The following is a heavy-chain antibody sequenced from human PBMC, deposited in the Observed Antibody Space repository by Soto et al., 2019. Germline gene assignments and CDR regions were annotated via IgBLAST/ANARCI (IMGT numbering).Heavy chain of an antibody. CDR3: AGEADYLNWFDP. CDR1: GFTFSSYS. D-gene: IGHD4-17*01. Sequence: EVQLVESGGGLVQPGGSRRLSCAASGFTFSSYSMNWVRQAPGKGLEWVSYISSSSSTIYYADSVKGRFTISRDNAKNSLYLQMNSLRAEDTAVYYCAGEADYLNWFDPWGQGTLVTVSS. J-gene: IGHJ5*02. V-gene: IGHV3-48*01. CDR2: ISSSSSTI.